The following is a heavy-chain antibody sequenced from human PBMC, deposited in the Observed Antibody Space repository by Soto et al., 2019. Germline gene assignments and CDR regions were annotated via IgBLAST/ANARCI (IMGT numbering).Heavy chain of an antibody. CDR2: ISGSGDAT. V-gene: IGHV3-23*01. D-gene: IGHD4-17*01. J-gene: IGHJ3*02. CDR3: AHPRGYGVFDAYDI. Sequence: GGFLRLSCAASGFTFSTYAMNWVRQAPGKGLQWVSAISGSGDATYYADSVKGRFTISRDNSINRLHLQMNSLRIEDTAVYYCAHPRGYGVFDAYDIWGQGTLVTVSS. CDR1: GFTFSTYA.